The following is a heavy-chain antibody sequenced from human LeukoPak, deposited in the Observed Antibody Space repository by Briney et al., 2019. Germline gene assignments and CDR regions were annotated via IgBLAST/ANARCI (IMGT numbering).Heavy chain of an antibody. V-gene: IGHV3-9*01. Sequence: PGRSLRLSCAASGFTFDDYAMHWVRQAPGKGLEWVSAISWNSDSIGYADSVKGRFTISRDNAENSLYLQMNSLRAEDTAVYYCARGWIPKGAFDIWGQGTMVTVSS. J-gene: IGHJ3*02. CDR3: ARGWIPKGAFDI. D-gene: IGHD5-12*01. CDR2: ISWNSDSI. CDR1: GFTFDDYA.